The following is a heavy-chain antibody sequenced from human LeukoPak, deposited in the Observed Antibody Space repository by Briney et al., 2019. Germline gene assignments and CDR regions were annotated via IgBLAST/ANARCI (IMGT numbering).Heavy chain of an antibody. CDR3: ARGMTRVDY. CDR1: GFTFSNYW. CDR2: IKPDGREK. D-gene: IGHD2-21*02. J-gene: IGHJ4*02. Sequence: GSLRLSCAASGFTFSNYWMSWVRQAPGKGLEWVANIKPDGREKYYVDSVKGRFTISRDNAKNSLYLQMNSLRAEGTAVYYCARGMTRVDYWGQGTLVTVSS. V-gene: IGHV3-7*01.